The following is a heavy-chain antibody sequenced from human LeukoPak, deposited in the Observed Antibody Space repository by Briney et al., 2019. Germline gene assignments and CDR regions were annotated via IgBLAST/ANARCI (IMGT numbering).Heavy chain of an antibody. Sequence: GGSLRLSCAASGFSFSSYAMHWVRQAPGKGLEWVAVISYDGSNKYYADSVKGRFTISRDNSKNTPYLQMNSLRAEDTAMYYCAKDRLRDIVGATTHWFDPWGQGTLVTVSS. CDR2: ISYDGSNK. V-gene: IGHV3-30*18. CDR1: GFSFSSYA. D-gene: IGHD1-26*01. CDR3: AKDRLRDIVGATTHWFDP. J-gene: IGHJ5*02.